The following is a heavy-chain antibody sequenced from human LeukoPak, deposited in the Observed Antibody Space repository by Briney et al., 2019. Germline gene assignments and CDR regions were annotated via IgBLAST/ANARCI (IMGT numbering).Heavy chain of an antibody. J-gene: IGHJ4*02. V-gene: IGHV3-23*01. CDR3: AKFSYDF. Sequence: GGSLRLSCAASGFTFSSYAMSWVRQAPGKGLEWVSAISGNGDSTYYADSVKGRFTVSRANSKNTLYLQMNSLRAEDTATYFCAKFSYDFWGQGTLVTVSS. CDR2: ISGNGDST. CDR1: GFTFSSYA.